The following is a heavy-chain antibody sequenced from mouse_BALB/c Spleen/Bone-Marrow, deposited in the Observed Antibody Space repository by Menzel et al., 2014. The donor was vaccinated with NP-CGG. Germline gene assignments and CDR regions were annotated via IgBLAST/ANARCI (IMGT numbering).Heavy chain of an antibody. CDR1: GYSFTSYV. D-gene: IGHD2-14*01. Sequence: LQKSGPDFVKPGASLKLSCAASGYSFTSYVISWVHQNPEQSLEWIAYVNPYNDDTNYPDKFKGQSTLTSDKSTSTAYMELRRLASEDAAVYYCARWDYRYDGGWFVFWG. V-gene: IGHV1-14*01. J-gene: IGHJ3*01. CDR3: ARWDYRYDGGWFVF. CDR2: VNPYNDDT.